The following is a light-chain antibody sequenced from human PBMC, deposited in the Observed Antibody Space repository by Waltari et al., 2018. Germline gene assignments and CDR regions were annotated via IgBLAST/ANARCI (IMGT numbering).Light chain of an antibody. CDR2: ASS. CDR3: QQYNQWIT. J-gene: IGKJ5*01. Sequence: EVEMTQSPVPLSVSPGDRAPLSCRASLSVYNNLALYQHKPGQPPRLLIYASSTRATGVPARFSGSGSGTEFTLTINSMQSEDFAVYYCQQYNQWITFGQGTRLEIK. V-gene: IGKV3-15*01. CDR1: LSVYNN.